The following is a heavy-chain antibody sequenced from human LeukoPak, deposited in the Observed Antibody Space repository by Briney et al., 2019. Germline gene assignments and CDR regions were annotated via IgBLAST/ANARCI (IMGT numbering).Heavy chain of an antibody. D-gene: IGHD6-19*01. CDR3: AKGSGWYV. Sequence: GGSLRLSCAASGFTFSSSSMSWVRQAPGKGLEWVSVISGSGGSTDYADSVKGRFTISRDNSKNTLYLQINSLRAEDTAVYYCAKGSGWYVGGKGTLVTVSS. V-gene: IGHV3-23*01. CDR2: ISGSGGST. J-gene: IGHJ4*02. CDR1: GFTFSSSS.